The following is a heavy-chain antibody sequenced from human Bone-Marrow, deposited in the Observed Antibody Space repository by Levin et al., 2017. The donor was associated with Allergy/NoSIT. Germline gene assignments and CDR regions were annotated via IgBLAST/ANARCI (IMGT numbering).Heavy chain of an antibody. V-gene: IGHV3-15*01. CDR2: IKSENDGATT. J-gene: IGHJ5*02. Sequence: GGSLRLSCRTSGISFSSVWMXXVXXXXXKGLEWVGRIKSENDGATTDYAAPVKGRFSISRDDSTNTTYLDMSGLKIEDTAVYYCTTGPDPWGQGSLVTVSS. CDR1: GISFSSVW. CDR3: TTGPDP.